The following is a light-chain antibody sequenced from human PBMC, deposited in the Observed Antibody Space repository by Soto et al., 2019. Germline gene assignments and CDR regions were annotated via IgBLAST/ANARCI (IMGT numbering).Light chain of an antibody. CDR3: QQRRNLPLT. J-gene: IGKJ4*01. Sequence: EIVLTQSPATLSLSPGERATLSCRASQSVSIYLAWYQQKPGQAPRLLIYDASNRATGIPARFSGSGSGTYFSLTISSLESEDFAVYYCQQRRNLPLTFGGGTKVEIK. V-gene: IGKV3-11*01. CDR1: QSVSIY. CDR2: DAS.